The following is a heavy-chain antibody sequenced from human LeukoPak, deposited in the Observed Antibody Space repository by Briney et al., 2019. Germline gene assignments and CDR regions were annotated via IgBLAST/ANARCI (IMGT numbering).Heavy chain of an antibody. CDR3: ARSQSQSGGYRYYFAY. J-gene: IGHJ4*02. Sequence: SETLSLTCSVSGVSVGSAGSYWTWIRQPPGKGLEWIGYVYYSGNSSYNPILKSRVTMSLDPSNNQFSLKLSSVTAADTAVYYCARSQSQSGGYRYYFAYWGQGNLVGVSS. D-gene: IGHD2-15*01. CDR1: GVSVGSAGSY. CDR2: VYYSGNS. V-gene: IGHV4-61*08.